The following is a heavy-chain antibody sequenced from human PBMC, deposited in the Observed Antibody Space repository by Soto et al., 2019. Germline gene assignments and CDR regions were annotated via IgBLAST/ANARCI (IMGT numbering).Heavy chain of an antibody. CDR1: GGSISSYY. J-gene: IGHJ4*02. Sequence: SETLSLTCTVSGGSISSYYWSWIRQPPGKGLEWIGYIYYSGSTNYNPSLQSRVTISVDTFKNQFSLKLSSVTVADAAVYYCARDLGSSSLIGYFDYWGQGTLVTVSS. V-gene: IGHV4-59*01. CDR2: IYYSGST. D-gene: IGHD6-6*01. CDR3: ARDLGSSSLIGYFDY.